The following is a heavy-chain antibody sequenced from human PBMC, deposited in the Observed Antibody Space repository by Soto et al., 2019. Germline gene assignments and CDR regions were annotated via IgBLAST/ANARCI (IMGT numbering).Heavy chain of an antibody. CDR1: GGSIGSSTYY. V-gene: IGHV4-39*01. Sequence: QLQLQESGPGLVKPSETLSLTCPVSGGSIGSSTYYWGGIRQPPGKGLGGIGGFYYSGSTYYNPSLRGLADIVVDKSKNQCYLKLSSGTAADTAVYYCARQGANCSGATCYLAYWGQGTLVTVSS. CDR3: ARQGANCSGATCYLAY. J-gene: IGHJ4*02. D-gene: IGHD2-15*01. CDR2: FYYSGST.